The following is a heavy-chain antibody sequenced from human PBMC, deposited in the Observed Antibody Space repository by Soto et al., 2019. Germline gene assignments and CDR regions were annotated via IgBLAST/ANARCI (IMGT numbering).Heavy chain of an antibody. J-gene: IGHJ5*02. CDR1: GYTFTSYA. D-gene: IGHD4-4*01. Sequence: QVQLVQSGAEVKKPGASVKVSCKASGYTFTSYAMHWVRQAPGQRLEGMGWINAGNGNTKYSQKFKGRVTITRDTSESTAYMELSSLRSEDTAVYYCARISDVVNNYYSNYSWFDPWGQGTLVTVSS. CDR3: ARISDVVNNYYSNYSWFDP. V-gene: IGHV1-3*01. CDR2: INAGNGNT.